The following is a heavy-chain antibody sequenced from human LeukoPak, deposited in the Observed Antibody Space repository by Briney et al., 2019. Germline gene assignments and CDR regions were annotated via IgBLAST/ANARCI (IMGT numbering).Heavy chain of an antibody. D-gene: IGHD1-26*01. Sequence: GGPLRLSCAASGFTFSSYAMSWVRQAPGKGLEWVSAISGSGGSTYYADSVKGRFTISRDNSKNTLYLQMNSLRAEDTAVYYCAKDEVGATTNTPNWGQGTLVTVSS. V-gene: IGHV3-23*01. CDR2: ISGSGGST. CDR1: GFTFSSYA. CDR3: AKDEVGATTNTPN. J-gene: IGHJ4*02.